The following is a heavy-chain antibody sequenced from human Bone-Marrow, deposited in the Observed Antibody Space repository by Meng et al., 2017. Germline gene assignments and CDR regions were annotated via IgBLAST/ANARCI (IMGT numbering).Heavy chain of an antibody. D-gene: IGHD6-13*01. Sequence: LVQFGAEVKQPGASVRVSCKASGYTFTGYYIHWVRQAPGQGLEWLGRIDCNNGGAIYAQKFQDRVTMTRDTSITTAYMDLSRLTSDDTAVYYCARDAGRAAGPRWGQGTLVTVSS. CDR1: GYTFTGYY. CDR3: ARDAGRAAGPR. CDR2: IDCNNGGA. J-gene: IGHJ4*02. V-gene: IGHV1-2*06.